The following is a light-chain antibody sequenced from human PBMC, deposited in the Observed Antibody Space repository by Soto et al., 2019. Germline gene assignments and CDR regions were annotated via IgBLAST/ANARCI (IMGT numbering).Light chain of an antibody. J-gene: IGLJ1*01. Sequence: QSALTQPASVSGSPGQSITISCSGTRSDIGSYNYVAWYQQFPGKTPKILIYGVSSRPSGVSSRFSGSKSGNTASLTISGLQAEDEADYYCISSTGSGTSYAFGSGTKVTVL. CDR3: ISSTGSGTSYA. CDR2: GVS. V-gene: IGLV2-14*01. CDR1: RSDIGSYNY.